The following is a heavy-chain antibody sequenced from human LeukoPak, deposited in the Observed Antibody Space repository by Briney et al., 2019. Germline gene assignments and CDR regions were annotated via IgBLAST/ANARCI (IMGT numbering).Heavy chain of an antibody. V-gene: IGHV1-2*02. CDR3: ARGTPLITMIVVAVDY. D-gene: IGHD3-22*01. Sequence: ASVKVSCKASGYTFTGYYMHWVRQAPGQGLEWMGWINPNSGGTNYAQKFQGRVTMTRDTSISTAYMELSRLRSDDTAVYYCARGTPLITMIVVAVDYWGQGTLVTVSS. CDR2: INPNSGGT. J-gene: IGHJ4*02. CDR1: GYTFTGYY.